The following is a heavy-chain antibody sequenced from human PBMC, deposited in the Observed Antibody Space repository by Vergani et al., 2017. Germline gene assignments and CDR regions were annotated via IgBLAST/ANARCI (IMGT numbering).Heavy chain of an antibody. CDR1: GYTLTNYA. Sequence: QVQLVQSGAEVKKPGASVKVSCKASGYTLTNYAIHWVRQAPGQRLEWMGWINAGNGNTKYSQKFQGRVAITRDTSASTAYMELSSLRSEDTALYYCAKGGVDFWSGYYSDYMDVWGKGTTVTVSS. CDR3: AKGGVDFWSGYYSDYMDV. V-gene: IGHV1-3*01. J-gene: IGHJ6*03. D-gene: IGHD3-3*01. CDR2: INAGNGNT.